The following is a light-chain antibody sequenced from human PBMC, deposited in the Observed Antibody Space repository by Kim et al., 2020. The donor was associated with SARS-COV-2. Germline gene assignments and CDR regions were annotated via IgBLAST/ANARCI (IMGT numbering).Light chain of an antibody. V-gene: IGLV3-25*03. CDR1: ALPKNY. CDR3: QSADSSGTYV. J-gene: IGLJ1*01. Sequence: VSRGQTARITCSGDALPKNYAYWYRQKPGQAPVLVIYKDSERPSGIPERFSGSSSGTTVTLTISGVQAEDEADYYCQSADSSGTYVFGTGTKVTVL. CDR2: KDS.